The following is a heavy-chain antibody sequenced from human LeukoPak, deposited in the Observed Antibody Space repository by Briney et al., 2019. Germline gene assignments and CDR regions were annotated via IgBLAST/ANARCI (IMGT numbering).Heavy chain of an antibody. J-gene: IGHJ4*02. CDR3: ARDHYYDSSGEVYFDY. Sequence: SVKVSCKASGGTFISYAISWVRQAPGQGLEWMGGIIPIFGTANYAQKFQGRVTITADESTSTAYMELSSLRSEDTAVYYCARDHYYDSSGEVYFDYWGQGTLVTVSS. V-gene: IGHV1-69*13. CDR2: IIPIFGTA. CDR1: GGTFISYA. D-gene: IGHD3-22*01.